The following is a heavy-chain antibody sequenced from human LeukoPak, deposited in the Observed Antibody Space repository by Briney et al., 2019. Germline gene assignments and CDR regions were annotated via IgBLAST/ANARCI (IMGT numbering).Heavy chain of an antibody. CDR3: ARDPTLGHRPPLRGTVTTY. Sequence: GGSLRLSCAASGFTFSSYSMNWVRQAPGKGLEWVSSISSSSSYIYYADSVKGRFTISRDNAKNSLYLQMNSLRAEDTAVYYCARDPTLGHRPPLRGTVTTYWGQGTLVTVSS. V-gene: IGHV3-21*01. CDR1: GFTFSSYS. J-gene: IGHJ4*02. D-gene: IGHD4-17*01. CDR2: ISSSSSYI.